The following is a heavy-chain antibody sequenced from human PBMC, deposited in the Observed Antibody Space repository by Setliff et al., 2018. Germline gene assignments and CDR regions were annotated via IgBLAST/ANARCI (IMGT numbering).Heavy chain of an antibody. D-gene: IGHD2-21*02. CDR1: GYTFNTYG. CDR3: ARVRPCGAYCSTGVGGPFDFDF. CDR2: ISCYNGDR. Sequence: GASVKVSCKTSGYTFNTYGISWVRQAPGQGLEWMGWISCYNGDRRYAQSLQGRVTVTTDTSTNTVYMELRSLRSDDTALYYCARVRPCGAYCSTGVGGPFDFDFWGQGTLVTVSS. V-gene: IGHV1-18*01. J-gene: IGHJ4*02.